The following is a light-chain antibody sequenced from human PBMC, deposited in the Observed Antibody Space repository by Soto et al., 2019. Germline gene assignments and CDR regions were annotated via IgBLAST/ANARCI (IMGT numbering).Light chain of an antibody. CDR3: QSADSRGSWV. Sequence: SYELTQPSSVSVSPGQTARITCSGDELAKQHAHWYQQKPGQAPVRLIYRDTERPSGIPERFSGTSSGTTVTLTISGAQAEDEADYYCQSADSRGSWVFGGGTQLTVL. J-gene: IGLJ7*01. CDR1: ELAKQH. CDR2: RDT. V-gene: IGLV3-25*02.